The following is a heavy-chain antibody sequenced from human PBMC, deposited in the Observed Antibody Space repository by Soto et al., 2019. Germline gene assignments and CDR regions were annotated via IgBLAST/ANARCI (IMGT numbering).Heavy chain of an antibody. CDR1: GFTFSSYA. Sequence: QVQLVESGGGVVQPGRSLRLSCAASGFTFSSYAMHWVRQAPGKGLEWVAVISYDGSNKYYADSVKGRFTISRDNYKNTLYLQMNSLRAEDTAVYYCARDGTESSSWPYYYYGMDVWGQGTTVTVSS. J-gene: IGHJ6*02. D-gene: IGHD6-13*01. V-gene: IGHV3-30-3*01. CDR3: ARDGTESSSWPYYYYGMDV. CDR2: ISYDGSNK.